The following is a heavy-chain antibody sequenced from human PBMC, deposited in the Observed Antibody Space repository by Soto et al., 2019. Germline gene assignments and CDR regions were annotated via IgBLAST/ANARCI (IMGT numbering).Heavy chain of an antibody. CDR2: MSTTGMT. Sequence: ASETLSLTCTLSGGSISRYYWTWIRQPAGQGLEWIGRMSTTGMTNYNPSLKSRVDMSIETSKNQFSLELTSVTAADTAVYYCARSFGSWHDSWGQGTLVTVSS. D-gene: IGHD6-13*01. CDR1: GGSISRYY. CDR3: ARSFGSWHDS. V-gene: IGHV4-4*07. J-gene: IGHJ4*02.